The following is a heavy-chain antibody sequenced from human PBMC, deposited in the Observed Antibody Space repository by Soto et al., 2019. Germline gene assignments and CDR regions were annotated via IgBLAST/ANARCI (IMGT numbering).Heavy chain of an antibody. D-gene: IGHD2-15*01. CDR2: MNPNSGNT. J-gene: IGHJ3*02. Sequence: ASVKVSCKASGYTFTSYDINWVRQATGQGLEWMGWMNPNSGNTGYAQKFQGRVTMTRNTSISTAYMELSSLRSEDTAVYYCGRDPGCSGGSCYFAFDIWGQGTMVTVSS. CDR3: GRDPGCSGGSCYFAFDI. V-gene: IGHV1-8*01. CDR1: GYTFTSYD.